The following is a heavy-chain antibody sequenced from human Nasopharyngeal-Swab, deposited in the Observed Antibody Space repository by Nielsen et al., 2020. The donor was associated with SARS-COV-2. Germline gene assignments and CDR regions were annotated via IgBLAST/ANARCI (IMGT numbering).Heavy chain of an antibody. CDR2: INHSGGT. Sequence: SETLSLTCAVDGWSFSGYYWSWIRQPPGKGLEWIGEINHSGGTRYNPSLKSRVIISVDTSKNQLSLKLTSLTAADTAMYYCGRGLDNHKVGAVWGPGIRVTVSS. D-gene: IGHD2-2*01. CDR1: GWSFSGYY. J-gene: IGHJ4*02. CDR3: GRGLDNHKVGAV. V-gene: IGHV4-34*01.